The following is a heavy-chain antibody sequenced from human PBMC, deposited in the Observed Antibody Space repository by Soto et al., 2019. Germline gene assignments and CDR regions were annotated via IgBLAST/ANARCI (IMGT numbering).Heavy chain of an antibody. CDR1: GGSFSGYY. D-gene: IGHD4-17*01. CDR3: ARGEVYGDYVGDFDY. CDR2: INHSGST. Sequence: SETLSLTCAVYGGSFSGYYWSWIRQPPGKGLEWIGEINHSGSTNYNPSLKSRVTISVDTSKNQFSLKLSSVTAADTAVYYCARGEVYGDYVGDFDYWGQGTLVIVSS. V-gene: IGHV4-34*01. J-gene: IGHJ4*02.